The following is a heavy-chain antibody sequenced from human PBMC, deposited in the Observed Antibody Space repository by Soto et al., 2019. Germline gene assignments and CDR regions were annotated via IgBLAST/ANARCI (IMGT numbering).Heavy chain of an antibody. J-gene: IGHJ6*02. Sequence: PGESLKISCKGSGYSFTSYWIGWVRQMPGKGLEWMGIIYPGDSDTRYSPSFQGQVTISADKSISTAYLQWSSLKASDTAMYYCARLRYSSSLGYYYHGMDVWGQGTTVTVSS. CDR3: ARLRYSSSLGYYYHGMDV. D-gene: IGHD6-6*01. V-gene: IGHV5-51*01. CDR2: IYPGDSDT. CDR1: GYSFTSYW.